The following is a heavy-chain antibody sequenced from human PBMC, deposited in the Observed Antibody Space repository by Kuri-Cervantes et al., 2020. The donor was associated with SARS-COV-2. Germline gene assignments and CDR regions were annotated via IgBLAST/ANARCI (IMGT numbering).Heavy chain of an antibody. CDR3: ARAIGRNSEIDF. V-gene: IGHV3-74*01. CDR1: GFTFSSYW. CDR2: INSDGSST. D-gene: IGHD4-23*01. J-gene: IGHJ4*01. Sequence: GGSLRLSCAASGFTFSSYWMHWVRQAPGKGLVWVSRINSDGSSTSYADSVKGRFTISRDNAKNTLYLQMDSLRAEDTALYYCARAIGRNSEIDFWGHGTLVTVSS.